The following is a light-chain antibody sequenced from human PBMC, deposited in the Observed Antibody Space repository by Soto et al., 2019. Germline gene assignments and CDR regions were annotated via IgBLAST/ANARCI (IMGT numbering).Light chain of an antibody. CDR3: SPYTTYLTWT. J-gene: IGKJ1*01. CDR2: DAS. V-gene: IGKV1-5*01. CDR1: QSISSW. Sequence: DVKMSLSLSTLSAYVGDRVTITCRASQSISSWLAWYQQKPGKAPKLLIYDASSLESGVPSRFSGSGSGTEFTLTISSLQPEDAATYYCSPYTTYLTWTFGQGTMV.